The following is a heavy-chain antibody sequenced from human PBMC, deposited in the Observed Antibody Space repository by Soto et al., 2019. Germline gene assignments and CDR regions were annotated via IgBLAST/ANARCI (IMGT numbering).Heavy chain of an antibody. Sequence: SETLSLTCAVYGGSFSGYYWSWIRQPPGKGLEWIGEINHSGSTNYNPSLKSRVTISADTSKNQFSLKLSSVTAAVTAVYYCARGPDVVVVAAMVWYFDLWGRGTLVTVSS. CDR2: INHSGST. CDR1: GGSFSGYY. CDR3: ARGPDVVVVAAMVWYFDL. D-gene: IGHD2-15*01. J-gene: IGHJ2*01. V-gene: IGHV4-34*01.